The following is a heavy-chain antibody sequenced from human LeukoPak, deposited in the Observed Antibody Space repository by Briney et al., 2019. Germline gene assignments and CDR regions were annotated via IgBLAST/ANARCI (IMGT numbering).Heavy chain of an antibody. CDR2: MYYSGNT. Sequence: SETLSLTCTVSGGSISSGSYYWGWIRQPPGKGLEWIGSMYYSGNTCYNPSLKSRVTISVDTSKNQFSLKLSSVTAADTAVYFCARHGYYGSGDGSFDIWAQGTMVTVSS. V-gene: IGHV4-39*01. J-gene: IGHJ3*02. D-gene: IGHD3-10*01. CDR1: GGSISSGSYY. CDR3: ARHGYYGSGDGSFDI.